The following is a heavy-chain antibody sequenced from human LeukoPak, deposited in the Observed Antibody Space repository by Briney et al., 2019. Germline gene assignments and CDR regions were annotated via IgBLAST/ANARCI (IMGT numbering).Heavy chain of an antibody. CDR3: ARVGTSGWYFPGSYYFDY. CDR1: GGSISSYY. D-gene: IGHD6-19*01. V-gene: IGHV4-59*01. Sequence: SETLSLTCTVSGGSISSYYWSWIRQPPGKGLEWIGYIYYSGSTNYNPSLKSRVTISVDTSKNQFSLKLSSVTAADTAVYYCARVGTSGWYFPGSYYFDYWGQGTLVTVSS. CDR2: IYYSGST. J-gene: IGHJ4*02.